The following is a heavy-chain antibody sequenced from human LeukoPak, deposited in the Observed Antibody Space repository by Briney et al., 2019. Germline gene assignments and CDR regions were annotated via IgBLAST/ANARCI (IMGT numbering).Heavy chain of an antibody. J-gene: IGHJ3*02. CDR2: INHSGST. CDR3: ARISVVAGAFDI. D-gene: IGHD4-23*01. V-gene: IGHV4-34*01. Sequence: WIGEINHSGSTNYNPSLKSRVTISVDTSKNQFSLKLSSVTAADTAVYYCARISVVAGAFDIWGQGTMVTVSS.